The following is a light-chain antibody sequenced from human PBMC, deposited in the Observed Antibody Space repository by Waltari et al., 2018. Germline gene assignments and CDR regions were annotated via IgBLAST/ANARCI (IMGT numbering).Light chain of an antibody. Sequence: EIVLTQSPGTLSLSPGERATLSCRASQSVSRYLAWYQQKPGQAPRLLIYGASTRATGIPDRFSGSGSGTDFSLTISRLEPEDFAVYYCQKYVSLPATFGQGP. V-gene: IGKV3-20*01. CDR2: GAS. CDR1: QSVSRY. J-gene: IGKJ1*01. CDR3: QKYVSLPAT.